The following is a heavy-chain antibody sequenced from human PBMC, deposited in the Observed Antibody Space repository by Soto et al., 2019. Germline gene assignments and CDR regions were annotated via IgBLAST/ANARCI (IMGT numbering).Heavy chain of an antibody. J-gene: IGHJ5*02. Sequence: QLQLQESGPGLVKPSETLSLTCTVSGCSISSSPYYWGYIRQPPGKRLEWIGTIYYSGRTYFNPSLRSRVTISVDTSKNQLSLKLSSLTAADTAVYYCARHVSDYGGLNWFDPWGQGTLVTVSS. CDR3: ARHVSDYGGLNWFDP. V-gene: IGHV4-39*01. CDR2: IYYSGRT. D-gene: IGHD4-17*01. CDR1: GCSISSSPYY.